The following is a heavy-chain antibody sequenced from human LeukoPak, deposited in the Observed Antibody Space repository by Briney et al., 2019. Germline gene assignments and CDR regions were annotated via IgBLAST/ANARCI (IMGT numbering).Heavy chain of an antibody. CDR2: IYYSGGT. CDR1: GGSISSYY. Sequence: SETLSLTCTVSGGSISSYYWSWIRQPPGKGLEWIGYIYYSGGTNYNPSLKSRVTISVDTSKNQFSLKLSSVTAADTAVYYCARGRWDYVWGSYRSYYFDYWGQGTLVTVSS. CDR3: ARGRWDYVWGSYRSYYFDY. V-gene: IGHV4-59*12. J-gene: IGHJ4*02. D-gene: IGHD3-16*02.